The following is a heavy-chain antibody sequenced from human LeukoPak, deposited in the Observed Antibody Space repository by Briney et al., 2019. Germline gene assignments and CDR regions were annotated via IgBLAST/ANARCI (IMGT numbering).Heavy chain of an antibody. D-gene: IGHD1-1*01. J-gene: IGHJ4*02. V-gene: IGHV3-48*02. CDR3: ARDLNWAFDY. CDR2: IFSSDSTI. CDR1: GFTFNGYA. Sequence: PGGSLRLSCAASGFTFNGYAMNWVRQAPGKGLEWVSHIFSSDSTIGYADSVKGRFTVSRDNAKNSLYLQMNNLRDDDTAVYYCARDLNWAFDYWGQGTLVTVSS.